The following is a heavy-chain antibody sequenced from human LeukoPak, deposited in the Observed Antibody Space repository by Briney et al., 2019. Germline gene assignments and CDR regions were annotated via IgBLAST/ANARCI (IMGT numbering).Heavy chain of an antibody. CDR3: ARVGGLDGYVIAFDI. D-gene: IGHD5-24*01. V-gene: IGHV1-69*13. J-gene: IGHJ3*02. Sequence: SVKVSCKASGGTFISYAISWVRQAPGQGLEWMGGIIPIFGTANYAQKFQGRVTITADESTSTAYMELSSLRSEDTAVYYCARVGGLDGYVIAFDIWGQGTMVTVSS. CDR2: IIPIFGTA. CDR1: GGTFISYA.